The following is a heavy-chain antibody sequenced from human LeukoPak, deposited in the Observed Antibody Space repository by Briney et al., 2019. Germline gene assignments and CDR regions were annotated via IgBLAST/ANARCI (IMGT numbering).Heavy chain of an antibody. CDR2: ISGSGGST. CDR1: GFTFSSYA. CDR3: AKDREVGYYYGSGSYEDLDY. Sequence: GGSLRLSCAASGFTFSSYAMSWVRQAPGKGLEWVSAISGSGGSTYYADSGKGRFTISRDNSKNTLYLQMNSLRAEDTAVYYCAKDREVGYYYGSGSYEDLDYWGQGTLVTVSS. D-gene: IGHD3-10*01. J-gene: IGHJ4*02. V-gene: IGHV3-23*01.